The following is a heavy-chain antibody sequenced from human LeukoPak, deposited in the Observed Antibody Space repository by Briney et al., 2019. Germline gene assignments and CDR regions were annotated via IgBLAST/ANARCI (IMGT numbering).Heavy chain of an antibody. Sequence: GGSLRLSCAASGFTFSDYWMYWVRQAPGKGLVWVSRINSDGSSTSYADSVKGRFTISRDNAENTLYVQMNSLRAEDTAVYYCARGGGNLPFDYWGQGTLVTVSS. D-gene: IGHD3-16*01. CDR3: ARGGGNLPFDY. V-gene: IGHV3-74*01. J-gene: IGHJ4*02. CDR2: INSDGSST. CDR1: GFTFSDYW.